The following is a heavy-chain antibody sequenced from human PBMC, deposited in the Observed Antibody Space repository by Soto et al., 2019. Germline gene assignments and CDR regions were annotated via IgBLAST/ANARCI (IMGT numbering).Heavy chain of an antibody. CDR3: PRRPSSLVP. CDR2: TYYRSKWYS. V-gene: IGHV6-1*01. CDR1: GDSVSSNSAA. D-gene: IGHD6-6*01. J-gene: IGHJ5*02. Sequence: PSQALSLTCAISGDSVSSNSAAWNWTRQSPTRGLEWLGRTYYRSKWYSYYAPSVRGRITIKPDTSKNQFSLQLNSVIPDDTAICYCPRRPSSLVPWGQGILVTVSS.